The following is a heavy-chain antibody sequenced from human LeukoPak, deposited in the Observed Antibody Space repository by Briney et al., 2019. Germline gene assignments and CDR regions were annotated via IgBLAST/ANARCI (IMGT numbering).Heavy chain of an antibody. V-gene: IGHV1-3*01. CDR3: ARLGYCTGSSCRRAFDI. CDR1: GYTFSNYA. Sequence: ASVKVSCKASGYTFSNYAIHWLRQAPGQGFEWLGWINSENGNTKCSQKFQARVTITRDTSASTVYMDLSSLRSEDTAVYYCARLGYCTGSSCRRAFDIWGQGTMVTVSS. D-gene: IGHD2-8*02. J-gene: IGHJ3*02. CDR2: INSENGNT.